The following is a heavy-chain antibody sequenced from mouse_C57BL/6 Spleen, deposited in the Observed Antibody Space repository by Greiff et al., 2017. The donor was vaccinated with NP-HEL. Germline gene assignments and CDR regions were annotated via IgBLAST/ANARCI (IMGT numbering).Heavy chain of an antibody. CDR1: GYTFTDYN. V-gene: IGHV1-22*01. CDR2: INPNNGGT. D-gene: IGHD3-3*01. J-gene: IGHJ3*01. CDR3: AKGITGFAY. Sequence: EVKLQESGPELVKPGASVKMSCKASGYTFTDYNMHWVKQSHGKSLEWIGYINPNNGGTSYNQKFKGKATLTVNKSSSTAYMELRSLTSEDSAVYYCAKGITGFAYWGQGTLVTVSA.